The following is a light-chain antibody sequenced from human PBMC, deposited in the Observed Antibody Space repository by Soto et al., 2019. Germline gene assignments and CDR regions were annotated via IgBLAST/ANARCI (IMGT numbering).Light chain of an antibody. CDR3: NSFTTSSTYV. V-gene: IGLV2-18*02. CDR2: EVN. J-gene: IGLJ1*01. Sequence: QSALTRPASVSGSPGQSITISCTGTSSDIGSYNRVSWYQQPPGTAPKLIIYEVNNRPSGVPDRFSGSKSGNTASLTISGPQAEDEADYYCNSFTTSSTYVFGTGTKVTVL. CDR1: SSDIGSYNR.